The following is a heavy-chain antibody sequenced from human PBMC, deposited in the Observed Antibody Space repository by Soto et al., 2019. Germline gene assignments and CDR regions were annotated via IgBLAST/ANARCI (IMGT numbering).Heavy chain of an antibody. CDR2: IKQDGSEK. CDR1: GFPFSSYW. Sequence: GGSPRLSCAASGFPFSSYWMSWVRQAPGKGLEWVANIKQDGSEKYYVDSVKGRFTISRDNAKNSLYLQMNSLRAEDTAVYYCAREGLGSYFDYWGQGTLVTVPQ. J-gene: IGHJ4*02. V-gene: IGHV3-7*01. CDR3: AREGLGSYFDY.